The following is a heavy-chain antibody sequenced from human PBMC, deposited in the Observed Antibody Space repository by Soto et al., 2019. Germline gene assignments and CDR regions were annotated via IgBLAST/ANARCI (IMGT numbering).Heavy chain of an antibody. V-gene: IGHV3-33*01. CDR2: IWYEGSNK. Sequence: GGALRLSCSASAVVYTNYSIPWVRKGTGQGLQWVALIWYEGSNKYYADSVKGRFIVSRDNTNNSVYLQWNRLTAADTAMYYCAREGVVDGSQDFWGTGPLVTVCS. CDR1: AVVYTNYS. CDR3: AREGVVDGSQDF. D-gene: IGHD2-15*01. J-gene: IGHJ4*02.